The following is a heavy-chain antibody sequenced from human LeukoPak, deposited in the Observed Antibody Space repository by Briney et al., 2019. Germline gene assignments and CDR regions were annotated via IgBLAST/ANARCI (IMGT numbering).Heavy chain of an antibody. J-gene: IGHJ4*02. CDR2: ISSNSRYI. D-gene: IGHD3-16*02. CDR1: GFTFSSYS. Sequence: GGSLRLSCAASGFTFSSYSMNWVRQAPGKGLEWVSSISSNSRYIYYADSVKGRFTISRDNSKNTLYLQMNSLRAEDTAVYYCARDSDYVWGSYRYYFDYWGQGTLVTVSS. V-gene: IGHV3-21*01. CDR3: ARDSDYVWGSYRYYFDY.